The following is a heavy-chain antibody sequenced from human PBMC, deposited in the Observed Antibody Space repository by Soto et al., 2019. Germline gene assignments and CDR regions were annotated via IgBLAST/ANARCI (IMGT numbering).Heavy chain of an antibody. CDR1: GYTFTSYA. CDR3: ARDLKVVAATTLGD. Sequence: GASVKVSCKASGYTFTSYAMHWVRQAPGQRLEWMGWINAGNGNTKYSQKFQGRVTITRDTSASTAYMELSSLRSEDTAVYYCARDLKVVAATTLGDWGQGTLVTVSS. J-gene: IGHJ4*02. D-gene: IGHD2-15*01. CDR2: INAGNGNT. V-gene: IGHV1-3*01.